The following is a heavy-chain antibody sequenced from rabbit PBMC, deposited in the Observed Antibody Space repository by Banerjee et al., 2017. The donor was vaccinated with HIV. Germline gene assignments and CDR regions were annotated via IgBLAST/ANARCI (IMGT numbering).Heavy chain of an antibody. D-gene: IGHD4-1*01. CDR3: ARDLAGVIGWNFNL. Sequence: QEQLVESGGDLVKPEGSLTLTCTASGFSFSSSYWICWVRQAPGKGLEWIACIYTGSSGNTYYASWAKGRFTISKTSSTTVTLQMTSLTAADTATYFCARDLAGVIGWNFNLWGQGTLVTVS. CDR1: GFSFSSSYW. CDR2: IYTGSSGNT. J-gene: IGHJ4*01. V-gene: IGHV1S45*01.